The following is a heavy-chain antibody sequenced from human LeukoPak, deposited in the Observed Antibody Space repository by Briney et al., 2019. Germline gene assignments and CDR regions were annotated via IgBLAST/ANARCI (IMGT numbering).Heavy chain of an antibody. CDR2: ISYDGSNK. J-gene: IGHJ6*02. V-gene: IGHV3-30-3*01. D-gene: IGHD6-19*01. CDR1: GFTFSSYA. Sequence: PGGSLRLSCAASGFTFSSYAMHWVRQAPGKGLEWVAVISYDGSNKYYADSVKGRFTISRDNSKNTLYLQMNSLRAEDTAVYYCARGGSGWQYYYYGMDVWGQGTTVTVSS. CDR3: ARGGSGWQYYYYGMDV.